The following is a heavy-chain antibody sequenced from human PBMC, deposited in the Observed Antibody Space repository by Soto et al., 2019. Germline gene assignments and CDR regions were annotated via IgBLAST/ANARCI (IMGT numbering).Heavy chain of an antibody. Sequence: SETLSLTCAVSGYSISSGYYWGWIRQPPGKGLEWIGSIYHSGSTYYNPSLKSRVTISVDTSKNQFSLKLSSVTAADTAVYYCARDNRSKGSSGYVYYYYYGMDVWGQGTTVT. CDR1: GYSISSGYY. V-gene: IGHV4-38-2*02. D-gene: IGHD3-22*01. J-gene: IGHJ6*02. CDR3: ARDNRSKGSSGYVYYYYYGMDV. CDR2: IYHSGST.